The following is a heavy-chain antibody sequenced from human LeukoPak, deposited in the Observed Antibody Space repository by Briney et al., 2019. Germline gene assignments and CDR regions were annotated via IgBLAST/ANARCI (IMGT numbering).Heavy chain of an antibody. J-gene: IGHJ4*02. CDR1: GFTFSDFW. Sequence: GGSLRLSCAASGFTFSDFWMMWVRQAPGKGLEWVANINQRGSEPYSVDPVQGRFTISRDNAKNLLFLQMNSLRVDDTAVYYCARLNWGRADSWGQGTLVTVSA. V-gene: IGHV3-7*01. CDR3: ARLNWGRADS. CDR2: INQRGSEP. D-gene: IGHD7-27*01.